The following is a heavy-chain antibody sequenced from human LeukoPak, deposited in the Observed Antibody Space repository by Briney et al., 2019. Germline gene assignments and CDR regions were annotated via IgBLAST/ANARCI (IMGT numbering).Heavy chain of an antibody. CDR1: GFTFSSYS. J-gene: IGHJ5*02. CDR2: ITSSGSTI. V-gene: IGHV3-48*02. D-gene: IGHD3-10*01. Sequence: GGSLRLSCAASGFTFSSYSMNWVRQAPGKGLEWVSYITSSGSTIYYADSVKGRFTISRDNAKNSLYLQMNSLRDEDTAVYYCARGERDYYGSGSYSNWFDPWGQGTLVTVSS. CDR3: ARGERDYYGSGSYSNWFDP.